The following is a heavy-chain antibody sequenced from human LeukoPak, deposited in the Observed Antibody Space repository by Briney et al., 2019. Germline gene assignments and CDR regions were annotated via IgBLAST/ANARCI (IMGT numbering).Heavy chain of an antibody. V-gene: IGHV3-23*01. D-gene: IGHD3-3*01. CDR3: ARDSIRGVRLLDY. Sequence: XGSLXLSCAASGFTFSSYAMSWVRQAPGKXXXXXSAISGSGGSTYYADSVKGRFTISRDNSKNTLYLQMNSLRAEDTAVYYCARDSIRGVRLLDYWGQGTLVTVSS. CDR2: ISGSGGST. J-gene: IGHJ4*02. CDR1: GFTFSSYA.